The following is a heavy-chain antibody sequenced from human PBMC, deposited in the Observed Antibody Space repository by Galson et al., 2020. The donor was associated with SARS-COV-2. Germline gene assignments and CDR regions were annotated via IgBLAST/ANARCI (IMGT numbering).Heavy chain of an antibody. CDR2: INHSGST. D-gene: IGHD5-12*01. Sequence: SETLSLTCAVYGGSFSGYYWSWIRQPPGKGLEWIGEINHSGSTNYNPSLKSRVTISVDTSKHQFSLKLSFVTAADTAVYYCARGDGSYGYFDLWGRGTLVTVSS. J-gene: IGHJ2*01. CDR1: GGSFSGYY. V-gene: IGHV4-34*01. CDR3: ARGDGSYGYFDL.